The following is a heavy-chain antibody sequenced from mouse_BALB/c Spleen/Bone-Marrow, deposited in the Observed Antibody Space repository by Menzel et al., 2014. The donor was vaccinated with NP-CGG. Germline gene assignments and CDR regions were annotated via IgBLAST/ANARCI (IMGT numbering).Heavy chain of an antibody. CDR1: GYAFANYW. CDR3: ARELVRGMDY. Sequence: QVQLQQSGAELVRPGTSVKVSCKASGYAFANYWIEWIKQRPGQGLEWIGVINPGSGGINYNEKFKGKATLTADESSSTAYMQLSSLTSDDSAVYFCARELVRGMDYWGQGTSVTVSS. D-gene: IGHD1-1*01. CDR2: INPGSGGI. J-gene: IGHJ4*01. V-gene: IGHV1-54*01.